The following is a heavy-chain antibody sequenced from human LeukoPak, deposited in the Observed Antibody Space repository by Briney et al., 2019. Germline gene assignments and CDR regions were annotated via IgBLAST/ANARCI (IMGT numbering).Heavy chain of an antibody. V-gene: IGHV1-69*04. CDR2: IIPILGIA. Sequence: ASVKVSCKASGGTFSSYAISWVRQAPGQGLEWMGRIIPILGIANYAQKFQGRVTMTEDTSTDTAYMELSSLRSEDTAVYYCATVGVVGATTLDYWGQGTLVTVSS. D-gene: IGHD1-26*01. J-gene: IGHJ4*02. CDR1: GGTFSSYA. CDR3: ATVGVVGATTLDY.